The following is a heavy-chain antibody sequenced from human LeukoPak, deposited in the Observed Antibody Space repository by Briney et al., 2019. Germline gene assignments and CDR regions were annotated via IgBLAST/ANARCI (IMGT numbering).Heavy chain of an antibody. V-gene: IGHV4-61*02. J-gene: IGHJ4*02. CDR2: IYTSGSN. Sequence: SETLSLTCTVSGNSISSCDYYWSWIRQPAGKGLEWIVRIYTSGSNNYNPSLKSRVTISGDTSKNQFSLRLSSVTAADTAVYYCARASYSYDINGWVPFDYWGQGTLVTVSS. CDR1: GNSISSCDYY. D-gene: IGHD3-22*01. CDR3: ARASYSYDINGWVPFDY.